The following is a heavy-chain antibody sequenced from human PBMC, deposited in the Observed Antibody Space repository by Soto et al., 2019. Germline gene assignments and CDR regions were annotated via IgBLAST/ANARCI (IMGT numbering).Heavy chain of an antibody. CDR3: ARGGLTGTTDYYYGMDV. CDR2: INGGSGYT. J-gene: IGHJ6*02. CDR1: GYTFTSYA. Sequence: ASVKVSCKASGYTFTSYAMHWVRQAPGQRLEWMGWINGGSGYTKFSQKFQGRVTIIRDTSASTAYMELSSLKSEDMAVYYCARGGLTGTTDYYYGMDVWGQGTTVTVSS. V-gene: IGHV1-3*01. D-gene: IGHD1-20*01.